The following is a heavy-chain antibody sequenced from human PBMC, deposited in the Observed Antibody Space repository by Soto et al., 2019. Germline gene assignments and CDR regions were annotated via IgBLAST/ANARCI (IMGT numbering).Heavy chain of an antibody. Sequence: LSLTCAASGFTFSSYGMHWVRQAPGKGLEWVAVISYDGSNKYYADSVKGRFTISRDNSKNTLYLQMNSLRAEDTAVYYCAKDSAYSSGLYYYYGMDVWGQGTTVTVSS. CDR2: ISYDGSNK. J-gene: IGHJ6*02. CDR1: GFTFSSYG. V-gene: IGHV3-30*18. D-gene: IGHD6-19*01. CDR3: AKDSAYSSGLYYYYGMDV.